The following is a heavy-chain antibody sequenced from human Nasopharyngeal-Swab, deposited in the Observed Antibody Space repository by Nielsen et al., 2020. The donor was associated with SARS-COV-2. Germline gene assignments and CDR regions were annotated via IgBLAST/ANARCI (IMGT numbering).Heavy chain of an antibody. V-gene: IGHV4-31*02. CDR3: ARLLIAANGHYMDV. D-gene: IGHD2-15*01. CDR2: IYYSGST. Sequence: WIRQPPGKGLEWIGYIYYSGSTYSNPSLKSRVTISVDTSKNQFSLKLSSVTAADTAVYYCARLLIAANGHYMDVWGKGTTVT. J-gene: IGHJ6*03.